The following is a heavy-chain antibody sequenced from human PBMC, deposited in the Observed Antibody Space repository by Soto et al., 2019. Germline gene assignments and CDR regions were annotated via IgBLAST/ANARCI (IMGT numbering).Heavy chain of an antibody. CDR2: VRTQPNSYAT. V-gene: IGHV3-73*01. J-gene: IGHJ5*02. D-gene: IGHD6-25*01. CDR1: GFTFSRSA. CDR3: ATDWGYSSDFNWFDP. Sequence: GGSLRLSCAASGFTFSRSALHWVRQTSGRGLEWLGRVRTQPNSYATDYAASVKGRFTISRDDSKNAAYLQMNSLRTDDTAVYYCATDWGYSSDFNWFDPWGQGTLVTVSS.